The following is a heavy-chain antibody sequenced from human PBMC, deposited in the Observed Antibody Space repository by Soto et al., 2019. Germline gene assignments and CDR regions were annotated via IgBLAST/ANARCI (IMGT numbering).Heavy chain of an antibody. CDR1: GFTFSSSD. CDR3: ARELADAVTTAWYFDL. CDR2: IGRGGDT. Sequence: EVQLVESGGGLVQPGGSLRLSCAASGFTFSSSDMHWVRHVTGKGLEWVSAIGRGGDTYYPGSVKGRFTISRENAKNSLYLQMNNLRAGDTAVYYCARELADAVTTAWYFDLWGRGTLVTFSS. V-gene: IGHV3-13*01. J-gene: IGHJ2*01. D-gene: IGHD4-17*01.